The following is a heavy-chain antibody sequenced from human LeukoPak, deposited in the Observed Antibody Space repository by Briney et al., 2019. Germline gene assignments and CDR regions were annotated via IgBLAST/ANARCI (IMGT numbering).Heavy chain of an antibody. J-gene: IGHJ3*02. CDR2: ISSSGGTI. D-gene: IGHD2-15*01. CDR3: ARGLGYCSGGSCPRRAFDI. CDR1: GFTFSDYY. V-gene: IGHV3-11*01. Sequence: AGGSLRLSCTASGFTFSDYYMSWIRQAPGKGLEWVSFISSSGGTIYYADSMKGRFTISRDNAKNSVYLQMNSLRAEDTAVYYCARGLGYCSGGSCPRRAFDIWGQGTVVTVSS.